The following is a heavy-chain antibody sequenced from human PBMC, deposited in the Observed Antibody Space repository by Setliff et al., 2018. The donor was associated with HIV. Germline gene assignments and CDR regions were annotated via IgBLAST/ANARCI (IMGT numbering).Heavy chain of an antibody. CDR1: GFRFSDYY. J-gene: IGHJ3*01. D-gene: IGHD6-6*01. CDR3: ARDIPPEYPGFDL. Sequence: GGSLRLSCAASGFRFSDYYMNWIRQAPGKGLEWISSISSSGRTIKYADSVKGRFTISRDNAKRSLYLQMNSPRVEDTAVYYCARDIPPEYPGFDLWGQGTVVTVSS. V-gene: IGHV3-11*04. CDR2: ISSSGRTI.